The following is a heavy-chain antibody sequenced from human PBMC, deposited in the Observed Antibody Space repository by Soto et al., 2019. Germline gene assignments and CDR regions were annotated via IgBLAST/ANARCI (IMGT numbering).Heavy chain of an antibody. J-gene: IGHJ5*01. V-gene: IGHV4-39*01. CDR3: GRVVEGATRHTDFAS. CDR2: SYYSGGS. D-gene: IGHD2-15*01. Sequence: PSETRSLTCALSGVSLHNSRSFWVWIRQPPGKVLEFIGSSYYSGGSNYNPSLKSRVTISLETSKNRFSLTVNSVTAADTAIYYCGRVVEGATRHTDFASWGWGTLVAVSS. CDR1: GVSLHNSRSF.